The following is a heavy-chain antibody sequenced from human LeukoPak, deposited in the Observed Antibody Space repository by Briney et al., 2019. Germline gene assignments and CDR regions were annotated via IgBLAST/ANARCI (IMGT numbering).Heavy chain of an antibody. Sequence: PGGSLRLSCVASGFTFNTYAMAWVRQAPGKGLEWVSSIASGRSPSYADSLEGRLTMSSDNAKSTLYLQMDNLRAEDTAIYYCARQLGYCSAGTCYFDSWGQGTQVAVSS. D-gene: IGHD2-15*01. CDR3: ARQLGYCSAGTCYFDS. CDR1: GFTFNTYA. J-gene: IGHJ4*02. V-gene: IGHV3-23*05. CDR2: IASGRSP.